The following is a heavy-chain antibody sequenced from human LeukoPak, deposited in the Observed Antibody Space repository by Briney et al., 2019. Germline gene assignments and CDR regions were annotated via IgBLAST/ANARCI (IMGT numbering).Heavy chain of an antibody. V-gene: IGHV3-30*03. CDR1: GFTFSSYG. J-gene: IGHJ4*02. D-gene: IGHD2-21*01. CDR3: ARDVIGGSGIIDY. Sequence: RTGGSLRLSCAASGFTFSSYGMHWVRQAPGKGLEWVAVISYDGSNKYYADSVKGRFTISRDNSKNTLYLQMNSLRAEDTAVYYCARDVIGGSGIIDYWGQGTLVTVSS. CDR2: ISYDGSNK.